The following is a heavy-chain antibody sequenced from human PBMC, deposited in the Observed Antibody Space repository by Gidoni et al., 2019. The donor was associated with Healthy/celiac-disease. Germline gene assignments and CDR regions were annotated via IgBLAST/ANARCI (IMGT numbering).Heavy chain of an antibody. Sequence: QVQLVQSGAEVKKPGASVKVSCKASGYTFTSSAMHWVRQAPGQRLEWMGWINAGNGNTKYSQKFQGRVTITRDTSASTTYMELSSLRSEDTAVYYCASPYYYDSSGYYYKPPHAFDIWGQGTMVTVSS. CDR1: GYTFTSSA. J-gene: IGHJ3*02. D-gene: IGHD3-22*01. CDR2: INAGNGNT. V-gene: IGHV1-3*01. CDR3: ASPYYYDSSGYYYKPPHAFDI.